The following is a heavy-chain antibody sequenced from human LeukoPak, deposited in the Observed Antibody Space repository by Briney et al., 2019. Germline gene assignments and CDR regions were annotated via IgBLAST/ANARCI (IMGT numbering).Heavy chain of an antibody. Sequence: HPGRSLRLSCAASGFTFSSYGMLWVRQAPGKGLEWVAVIWYDGSNKYYADSVKGRFTISRDNSKNTLYLQTNSLRAEDTAVYYCARGKDGSGRGWFDPWGQGTLVTVSS. CDR3: ARGKDGSGRGWFDP. CDR2: IWYDGSNK. J-gene: IGHJ5*02. CDR1: GFTFSSYG. V-gene: IGHV3-33*01. D-gene: IGHD3-10*01.